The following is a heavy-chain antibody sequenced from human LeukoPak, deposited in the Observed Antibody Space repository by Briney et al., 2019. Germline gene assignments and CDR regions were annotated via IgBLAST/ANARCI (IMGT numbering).Heavy chain of an antibody. CDR3: ATPRGIVVVIAAPSFDF. CDR2: LYSGGSA. Sequence: GGSLRLSCAASGFTVSSNYMSWVRQAPGKGLEWVSVLYSGGSANYADSVKGRFTVSRDNSKNTLYLQMGSLRADDTAVYYCATPRGIVVVIAAPSFDFWGQGTLVTVSS. CDR1: GFTVSSNY. V-gene: IGHV3-53*01. D-gene: IGHD2-15*01. J-gene: IGHJ4*02.